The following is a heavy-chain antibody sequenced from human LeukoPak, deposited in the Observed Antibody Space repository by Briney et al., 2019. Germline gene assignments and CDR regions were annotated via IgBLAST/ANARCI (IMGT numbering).Heavy chain of an antibody. CDR2: MNPNSGNT. CDR3: ARGLPYCSTTSCYVIDY. Sequence: ASVKVSCKASGYTFTSYDINWVRQATGQGLEWMGWMNPNSGNTGYAQKFQGRVTITRNTSISTAYMELSSLRSEDTAVYFCARGLPYCSTTSCYVIDYWGQGTLVTVSS. CDR1: GYTFTSYD. D-gene: IGHD2-2*01. V-gene: IGHV1-8*03. J-gene: IGHJ4*02.